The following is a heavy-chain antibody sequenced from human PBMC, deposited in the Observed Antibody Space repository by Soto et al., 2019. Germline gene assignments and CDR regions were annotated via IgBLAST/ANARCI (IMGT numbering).Heavy chain of an antibody. J-gene: IGHJ4*02. CDR1: GFTFTTYW. CDR2: IKQDGSEK. V-gene: IGHV3-7*03. Sequence: LRLSCAASGFTFTTYWMSWVRQAPGKGLEWVANIKQDGSEKYYVDSVRGRFTISRDNAWNSVSLQMNSLGVEDTAVYFCAREWSPPLAVFDYWGQGVLVTGSS. CDR3: AREWSPPLAVFDY. D-gene: IGHD1-26*01.